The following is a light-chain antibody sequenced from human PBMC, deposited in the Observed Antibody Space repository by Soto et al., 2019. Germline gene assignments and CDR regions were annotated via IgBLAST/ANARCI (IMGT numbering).Light chain of an antibody. J-gene: IGLJ2*01. CDR3: QSYDRSLSSPI. V-gene: IGLV2-14*03. CDR1: SSTVGGFNV. CDR2: GNI. Sequence: QSALTQPASVSGSPGQSITISCTGTSSTVGGFNVVSWYQQHPGKAPKVIIYGNINRPSGVPDRFSGSKSGTSASLAITGLQADDEADYYCQSYDRSLSSPIFGGGTKVTVL.